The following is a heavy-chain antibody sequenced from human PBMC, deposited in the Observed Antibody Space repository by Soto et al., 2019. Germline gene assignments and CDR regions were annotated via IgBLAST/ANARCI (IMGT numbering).Heavy chain of an antibody. D-gene: IGHD3-9*01. CDR1: GGSISSGGYY. V-gene: IGHV4-31*03. CDR2: IYYSGST. CDR3: TRTLSRPDILTGYYNPNWFDP. Sequence: SESLSLTCTVSGGSISSGGYYWGWIRQHPGKGLEWIGYIYYSGSTYYNPSLKSRVTISVDTSKNQFSLKLSSVTAADTAVYYCTRTLSRPDILTGYYNPNWFDPWGQGTLVTVSS. J-gene: IGHJ5*02.